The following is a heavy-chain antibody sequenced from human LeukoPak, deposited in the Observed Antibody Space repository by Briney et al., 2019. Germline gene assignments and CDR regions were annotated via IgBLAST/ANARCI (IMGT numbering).Heavy chain of an antibody. CDR1: GYTFTGYF. CDR2: INPNSGGT. CDR3: ARDLDSGSYGANY. D-gene: IGHD1-26*01. J-gene: IGHJ4*02. Sequence: GASVKVSCKASGYTFTGYFMHWVRQAPGQGLEWMGWINPNSGGTNYAQKFQGRVTMTRDTSISTAYMELSRLRSDDTAVYYCARDLDSGSYGANYWGQGTLVTVSS. V-gene: IGHV1-2*02.